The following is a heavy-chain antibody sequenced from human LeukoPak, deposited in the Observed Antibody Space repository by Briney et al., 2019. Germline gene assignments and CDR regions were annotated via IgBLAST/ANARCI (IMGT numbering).Heavy chain of an antibody. J-gene: IGHJ4*02. Sequence: PGGSLRLSCAASGFTFSDYYMSWIRQAPGKGLEWVSAISGSGGSTYYADSVKGRFTISRDNSKNTLYLQMNSLRAEDTAVHYCAKDLYDSSGYGGDYFDYWGQGTLVTVSS. CDR1: GFTFSDYY. V-gene: IGHV3-23*01. CDR2: ISGSGGST. CDR3: AKDLYDSSGYGGDYFDY. D-gene: IGHD3-22*01.